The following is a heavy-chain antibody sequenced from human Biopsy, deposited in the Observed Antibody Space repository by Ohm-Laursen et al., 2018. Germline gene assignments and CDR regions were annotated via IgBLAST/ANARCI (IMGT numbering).Heavy chain of an antibody. V-gene: IGHV3-74*03. Sequence: SLRLSCAASGFTFSSYWMNWVRQVPGKGLGWVANINKDGSTIQYADSVRGRFTISRDNAKNTLHLQMNSLRADDTAIYYCAKDLHNYGMDVWGQGTTVTVSS. CDR2: INKDGSTI. J-gene: IGHJ6*02. CDR3: AKDLHNYGMDV. CDR1: GFTFSSYW.